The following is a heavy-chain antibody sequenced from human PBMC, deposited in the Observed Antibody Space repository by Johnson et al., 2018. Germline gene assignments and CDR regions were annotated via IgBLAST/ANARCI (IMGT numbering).Heavy chain of an antibody. D-gene: IGHD1-26*01. CDR3: ARVGEWELGDGMSI. J-gene: IGHJ3*02. V-gene: IGHV4-59*01. CDR1: GGSISSYF. CDR2: IYYSGST. Sequence: QVQLQESGPGLVKPSETLSLTCTVSGGSISSYFWSWIRQPPGKGLEWIGYIYYSGSTNYNHSLKSRVIISVDTSKNQFSLKLSSVTAADTAVYYCARVGEWELGDGMSIWGQGTMVTVSS.